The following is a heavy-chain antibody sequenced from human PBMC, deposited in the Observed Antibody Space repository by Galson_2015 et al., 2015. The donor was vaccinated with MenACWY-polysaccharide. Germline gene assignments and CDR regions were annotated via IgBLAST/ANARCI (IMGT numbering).Heavy chain of an antibody. J-gene: IGHJ6*02. Sequence: TLSLTCIVSGGSISSGTYYWSWIRQSAGEGLEWIGRIYTSGSTNYNPSLRSGVTISIDTSKNQFSLKLGSVTAADTAVYYCTRATFGLYGMDIWGQGTTVTVSS. CDR3: TRATFGLYGMDI. V-gene: IGHV4-61*02. CDR2: IYTSGST. CDR1: GGSISSGTYY. D-gene: IGHD3-16*01.